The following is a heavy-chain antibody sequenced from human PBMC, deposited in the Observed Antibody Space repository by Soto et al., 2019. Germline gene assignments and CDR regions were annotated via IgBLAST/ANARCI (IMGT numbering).Heavy chain of an antibody. CDR3: AGAFKYGSGAFDALNV. V-gene: IGHV1-69*01. CDR1: GGTSSDYA. CDR2: IIPIFGTA. Sequence: QVLLVQSGTEVKKPGSSVKVSCQASGGTSSDYALTWVRQAPRQGLEWMGGIIPIFGTANYAQRFQGRVSITADESSSTAYMELSRLKSEDTAVYYCAGAFKYGSGAFDALNVGDHGTMVMVSS. D-gene: IGHD1-26*01. J-gene: IGHJ3*01.